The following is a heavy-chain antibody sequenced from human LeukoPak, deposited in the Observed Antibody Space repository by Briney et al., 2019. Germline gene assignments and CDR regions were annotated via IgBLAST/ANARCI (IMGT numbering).Heavy chain of an antibody. CDR2: IYYTGST. D-gene: IGHD5-12*01. J-gene: IGHJ4*02. Sequence: SETLSLTCTVSGGSISSRYYWGWIRQPPGKGLEWIASIYYTGSTFYNPSLESRITISVDTSKNQFSLKLSSVTAADTAVYYCARPIDGSGYDCRVFDSWGPGTLVTVSS. CDR1: GGSISSRYY. CDR3: ARPIDGSGYDCRVFDS. V-gene: IGHV4-39*01.